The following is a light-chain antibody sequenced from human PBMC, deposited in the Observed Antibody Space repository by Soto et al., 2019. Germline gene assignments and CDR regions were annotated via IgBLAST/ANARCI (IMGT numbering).Light chain of an antibody. CDR3: QQRSNWPLT. Sequence: EIVLTQSPATLPLSPGEIATLSCRASQSVSNYLAWYQQKPGQAPRLLIYDASKRATGIPARFSGSGSGTDFTLTISRLETEDFAVYFCQQRSNWPLTFGGGTKVDIK. CDR1: QSVSNY. J-gene: IGKJ4*01. CDR2: DAS. V-gene: IGKV3-11*01.